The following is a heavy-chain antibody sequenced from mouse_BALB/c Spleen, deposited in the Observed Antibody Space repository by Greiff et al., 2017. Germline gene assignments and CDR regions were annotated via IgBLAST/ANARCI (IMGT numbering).Heavy chain of an antibody. CDR3: ARNWEDYFDY. Sequence: VQGVESGAELVRPGVSVKISCKGSGYTFTDYAMHWVKQSHAKSLEWIGVISTYYGDASYNQKFKGKATMTVDKSSSTAYMELARLTSEDSAIYYCARNWEDYFDYWGQGTTLTVSS. J-gene: IGHJ2*01. D-gene: IGHD4-1*01. V-gene: IGHV1S137*01. CDR1: GYTFTDYA. CDR2: ISTYYGDA.